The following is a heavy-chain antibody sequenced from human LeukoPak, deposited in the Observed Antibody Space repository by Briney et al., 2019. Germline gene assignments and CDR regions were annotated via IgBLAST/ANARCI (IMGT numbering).Heavy chain of an antibody. V-gene: IGHV4-34*01. CDR1: GGSFSGYY. D-gene: IGHD4-17*01. CDR3: ARGGDYPDY. CDR2: INHSGST. Sequence: SETLSLTCAVYGGSFSGYYWSWIRQPPGKGLEWIGEINHSGSTNYNPSLKSRVTISVDTSKNQFSLKLGSVTAADTAVYYCARGGDYPDYWGQGTLVTVSS. J-gene: IGHJ4*02.